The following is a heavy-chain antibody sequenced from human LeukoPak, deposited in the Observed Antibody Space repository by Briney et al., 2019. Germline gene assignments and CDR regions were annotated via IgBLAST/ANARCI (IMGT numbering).Heavy chain of an antibody. Sequence: SGTLSLTCAVSGYSISSGYYWGWIRQPPGKGLEWIGSIYHSGSTYYNPSLKSRVTISVDTSKNQFSLKLSSVTAADTAVYYCARALGYCSSTSCYTPIDYWGQGTLVTVSS. D-gene: IGHD2-2*02. CDR3: ARALGYCSSTSCYTPIDY. V-gene: IGHV4-38-2*01. CDR1: GYSISSGYY. J-gene: IGHJ4*02. CDR2: IYHSGST.